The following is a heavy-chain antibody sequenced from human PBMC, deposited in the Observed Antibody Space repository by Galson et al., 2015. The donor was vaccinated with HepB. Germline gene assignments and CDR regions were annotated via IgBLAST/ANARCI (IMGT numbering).Heavy chain of an antibody. CDR2: ISYDGSNK. V-gene: IGHV3-30*04. Sequence: SLRLSCAASGFTFSSYAMRWVRQAPGKGLEWVAVISYDGSNKYYADSVKGRFTISRDNSKNTLYLQMNSLRAEDTAVYYCARDLYIRAGGGGGSFLGYWGQGTLVTVSS. CDR1: GFTFSSYA. CDR3: ARDLYIRAGGGGGSFLGY. D-gene: IGHD1-26*01. J-gene: IGHJ4*02.